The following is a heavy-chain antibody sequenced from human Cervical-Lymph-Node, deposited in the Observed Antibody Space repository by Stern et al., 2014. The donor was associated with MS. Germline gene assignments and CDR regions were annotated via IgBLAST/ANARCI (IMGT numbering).Heavy chain of an antibody. V-gene: IGHV3-48*04. D-gene: IGHD6-13*01. CDR2: INPSSSNI. Sequence: EVQLVESGGGLVQPGGSLRLSCAASGFTFSIYSMNWVRQAPGKGLEWVSYINPSSSNIYYADSVKGRFTVSRDNAKNSLYLQMNSLSVEDTSAYYCARAAYSSSPDYWGQGALVTVSS. CDR3: ARAAYSSSPDY. CDR1: GFTFSIYS. J-gene: IGHJ4*02.